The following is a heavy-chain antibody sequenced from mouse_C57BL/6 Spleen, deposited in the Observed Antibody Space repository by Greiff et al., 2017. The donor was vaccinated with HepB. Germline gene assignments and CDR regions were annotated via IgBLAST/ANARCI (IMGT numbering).Heavy chain of an antibody. Sequence: EVHLVESGPELVKPGASVKIPCKASGYTFTDYNMDWVKQSHGKSLEWIGDINPNNGGTIYNQKFKGKATLTVDKSSSTAYMELRSLTSEDTAVYYCARVGFSWFAYWGQGTLVTVSA. CDR1: GYTFTDYN. J-gene: IGHJ3*01. CDR2: INPNNGGT. CDR3: ARVGFSWFAY. D-gene: IGHD1-1*01. V-gene: IGHV1-18*01.